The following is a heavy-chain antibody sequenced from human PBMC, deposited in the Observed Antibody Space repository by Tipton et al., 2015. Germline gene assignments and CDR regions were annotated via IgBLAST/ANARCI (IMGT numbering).Heavy chain of an antibody. V-gene: IGHV4-38-2*01. Sequence: TLSLTCAVSAYSITSDYYWGWIRQPPGKGLEWIGSISHSGNTYYNPSLKSRVTIPVDTSKNQFSLRVRSVTAADTAVYYCACQDYDILTRDYQTVDYWGQGTLVTVSS. CDR3: ACQDYDILTRDYQTVDY. J-gene: IGHJ4*02. CDR1: AYSITSDYY. D-gene: IGHD3-9*01. CDR2: ISHSGNT.